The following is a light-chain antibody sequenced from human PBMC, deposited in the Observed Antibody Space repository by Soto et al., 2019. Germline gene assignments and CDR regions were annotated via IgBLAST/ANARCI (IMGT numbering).Light chain of an antibody. CDR3: QQYNSLPWT. CDR1: QTISSW. J-gene: IGKJ1*01. Sequence: DIQMTQSPSTLSGSVGDRVTITCRASQTISSWLAWYQQKPGKAPKLLIYKASSLESGVPSRFSGSGSGTDFTLTINRLQPDDFATYYCQQYNSLPWTFGQGTKVDIK. V-gene: IGKV1-5*03. CDR2: KAS.